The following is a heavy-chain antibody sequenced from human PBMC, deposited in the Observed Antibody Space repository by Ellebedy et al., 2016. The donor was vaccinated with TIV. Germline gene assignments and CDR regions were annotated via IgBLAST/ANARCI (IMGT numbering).Heavy chain of an antibody. CDR1: GFNFNSYW. D-gene: IGHD5-24*01. CDR3: ARGRRDGFNFGWYFDL. Sequence: PGGSLRLFCAASGFNFNSYWMSWVRQAPGKGMEWVADIKQDGSERNYVDSVKGRFTISRDNAKNSLNLQMNSLRAEDTAVYHCARGRRDGFNFGWYFDLWGRGTLVTVSS. CDR2: IKQDGSER. J-gene: IGHJ2*01. V-gene: IGHV3-7*03.